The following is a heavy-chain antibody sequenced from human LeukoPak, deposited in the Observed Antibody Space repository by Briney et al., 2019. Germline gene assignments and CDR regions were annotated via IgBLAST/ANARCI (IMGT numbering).Heavy chain of an antibody. J-gene: IGHJ4*02. CDR1: GFSISSYY. V-gene: IGHV4-59*01. Sequence: SETLSLTCTVSGFSISSYYWSWLRQPPGKGLEWIGYIYYSGSTNYNPSLKSRVTISVDTSKDQFSLKLSSVTAADTAVYYCAGSGYYRELDYWGQGTLVTVSS. CDR3: AGSGYYRELDY. CDR2: IYYSGST. D-gene: IGHD3-22*01.